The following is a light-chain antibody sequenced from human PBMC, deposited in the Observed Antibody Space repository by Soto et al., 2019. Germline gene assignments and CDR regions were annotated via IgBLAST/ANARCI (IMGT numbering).Light chain of an antibody. V-gene: IGKV1-39*01. CDR2: AAS. CDR1: QSISSY. J-gene: IGKJ5*01. Sequence: DIQMTQSPSSLSASVGDRVTITCRASQSISSYLNWYQQKPGKAPKLLIYAASSLQSGVPSRFSGSGSGTDFTLTVSSLQPADFATYYCQQSYSTPITFGQGTRLEIK. CDR3: QQSYSTPIT.